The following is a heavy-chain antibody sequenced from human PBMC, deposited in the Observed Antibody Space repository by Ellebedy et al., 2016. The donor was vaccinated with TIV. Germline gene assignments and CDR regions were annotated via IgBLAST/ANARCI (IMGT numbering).Heavy chain of an antibody. J-gene: IGHJ4*02. CDR2: ISYDGSTK. CDR1: GFTFSDYG. CDR3: AKASSTSGRYYFDY. Sequence: GGSLRLXXAASGFTFSDYGMHWVRQAPGKGLEWVTVISYDGSTKFSSDSVKGRFTIFRDNSKNTLYLEMNSLGPEDTAVYYCAKASSTSGRYYFDYWGQGTLVTVSS. V-gene: IGHV3-30*18. D-gene: IGHD3-10*01.